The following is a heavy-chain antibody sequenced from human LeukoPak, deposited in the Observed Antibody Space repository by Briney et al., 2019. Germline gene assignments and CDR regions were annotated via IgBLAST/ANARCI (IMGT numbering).Heavy chain of an antibody. Sequence: SETLSLTCTVSGGSISSGGYYWSWIRQHPGKGLEWIGYIYYSGSTYYNPSLKSRVTISVDTSKNQFSLKLSSVTAADTAVYYCARGTPDFWSGYYISPISPYFDYWGQGTLVTVSS. V-gene: IGHV4-31*03. J-gene: IGHJ4*02. D-gene: IGHD3-3*01. CDR2: IYYSGST. CDR1: GGSISSGGYY. CDR3: ARGTPDFWSGYYISPISPYFDY.